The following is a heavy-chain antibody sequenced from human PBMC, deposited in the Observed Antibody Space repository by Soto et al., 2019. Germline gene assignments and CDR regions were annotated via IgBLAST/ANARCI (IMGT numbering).Heavy chain of an antibody. CDR3: VLWPPYYFDY. CDR1: GFTFSSYA. D-gene: IGHD3-10*01. CDR2: ISGSGGST. J-gene: IGHJ4*02. Sequence: PGGSLRLSCAASGFTFSSYAMSWARQAPGKGLEWVSAISGSGGSTYYADSVKGRFTISRDNSKNTLYLQMNSLRAEDTAVYYCVLWPPYYFDYWGQGTLVTVPS. V-gene: IGHV3-23*01.